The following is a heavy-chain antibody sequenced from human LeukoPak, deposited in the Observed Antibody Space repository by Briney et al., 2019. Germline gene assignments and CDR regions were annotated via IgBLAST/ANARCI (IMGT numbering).Heavy chain of an antibody. CDR2: IYYSGST. CDR1: GGSISSGGYY. D-gene: IGHD6-6*01. J-gene: IGHJ6*02. V-gene: IGHV4-31*03. CDR3: NSIAARPRYYGMDV. Sequence: PSETLSLTCTVSGGSISSGGYYWSWIRQHPGKGLEWIGYIYYSGSTYYNPSLKSRVTISVDTSKNQFSLKLSSVTAADTAVYYCNSIAARPRYYGMDVWGQGTTVTVSS.